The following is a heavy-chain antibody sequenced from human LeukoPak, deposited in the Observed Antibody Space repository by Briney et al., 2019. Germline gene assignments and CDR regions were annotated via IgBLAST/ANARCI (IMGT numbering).Heavy chain of an antibody. V-gene: IGHV3-23*01. CDR2: VSVSGA. D-gene: IGHD3-10*01. CDR3: AKGSNSVIMWFEN. CDR1: GFTFSNYA. J-gene: IGHJ4*02. Sequence: GGSLRLSCAASGFTFSNYAMSWVRRAPGKGLEWVSGVSVSGAHYADSVKGRFTVSRDSSKETLYLQLNSLRPEDTAVYYCAKGSNSVIMWFENWGQGTLVTVSS.